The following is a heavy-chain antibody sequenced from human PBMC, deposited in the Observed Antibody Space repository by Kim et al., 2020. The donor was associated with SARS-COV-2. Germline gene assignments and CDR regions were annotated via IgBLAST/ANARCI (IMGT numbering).Heavy chain of an antibody. Sequence: GGSLRLSCAVSGFTFSDHYMDWVRQAPGKGLEWVGRIRNKAYSHTTEYASSVKGRFSISRDDSQNSLYLQMNSLKTEDTAVYYCVRGATTNNWNDEGWFDPWGQGTLVTVSS. CDR2: IRNKAYSHTT. CDR3: VRGATTNNWNDEGWFDP. CDR1: GFTFSDHY. D-gene: IGHD1-1*01. V-gene: IGHV3-72*01. J-gene: IGHJ5*02.